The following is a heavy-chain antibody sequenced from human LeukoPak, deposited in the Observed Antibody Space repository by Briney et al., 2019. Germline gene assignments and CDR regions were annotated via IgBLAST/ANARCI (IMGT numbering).Heavy chain of an antibody. V-gene: IGHV4-59*01. CDR3: ARVQADYDFWSGYWFDY. D-gene: IGHD3-3*01. CDR1: GGSISDYY. J-gene: IGHJ4*02. Sequence: SETLSLTCTVSGGSISDYYWSWIRQPPGKGLEWIGYIYYSGSTNYNPSLKSRVTISVDTSKNQFSLKLSSVTAADTAVYYCARVQADYDFWSGYWFDYWGQGTLVTVSS. CDR2: IYYSGST.